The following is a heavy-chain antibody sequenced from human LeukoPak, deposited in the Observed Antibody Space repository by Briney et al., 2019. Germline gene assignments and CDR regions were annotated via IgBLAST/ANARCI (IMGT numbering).Heavy chain of an antibody. CDR3: ARALLRYFDWSFDY. V-gene: IGHV3-48*03. Sequence: GGSLRLSRAASGFTFSSYEMNWVRQAPGKGLEWVSYISSSGSTIYYADSVKGRFTISRDNAKNSLYLQMNSLRAEDTAVYYCARALLRYFDWSFDYWGQGTLVTVSS. D-gene: IGHD3-9*01. CDR1: GFTFSSYE. J-gene: IGHJ4*02. CDR2: ISSSGSTI.